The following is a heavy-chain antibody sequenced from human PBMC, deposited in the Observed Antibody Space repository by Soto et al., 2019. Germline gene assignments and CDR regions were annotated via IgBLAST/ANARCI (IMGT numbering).Heavy chain of an antibody. Sequence: QVQLVESGGGVVQPGRSLRLSCAASGFTFSSYAMHWVRQAPGKGLEWVAVISYDGSNKYYADSVKGRFTISRDNSKNTLYLQMNSLRAEDTAVYYCARDRLETSGLVPAAKYYYYGMDVWGQGTTVTVSS. D-gene: IGHD2-2*01. J-gene: IGHJ6*02. CDR1: GFTFSSYA. CDR2: ISYDGSNK. V-gene: IGHV3-30-3*01. CDR3: ARDRLETSGLVPAAKYYYYGMDV.